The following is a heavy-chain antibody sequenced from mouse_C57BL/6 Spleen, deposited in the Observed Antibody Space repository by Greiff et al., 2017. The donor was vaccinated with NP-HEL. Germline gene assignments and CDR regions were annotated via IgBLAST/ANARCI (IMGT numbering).Heavy chain of an antibody. J-gene: IGHJ1*03. V-gene: IGHV1-64*01. CDR2: IHPNSGST. CDR3: ARAPITTVVATKYFDV. CDR1: GYTFTSYW. D-gene: IGHD1-1*01. Sequence: QVQLQQPGAELVKPGASVKLSCKASGYTFTSYWMHWVKQRPGQGLEWIGMIHPNSGSTNYNEKFKSKATLTVDKSSSTAYMQLSSLTSEDSAVYYCARAPITTVVATKYFDVWGTGTTVTVSS.